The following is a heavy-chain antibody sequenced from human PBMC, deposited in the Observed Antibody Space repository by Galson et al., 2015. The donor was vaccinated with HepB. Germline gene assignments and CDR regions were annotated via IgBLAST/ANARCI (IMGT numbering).Heavy chain of an antibody. D-gene: IGHD3-3*01. V-gene: IGHV3-23*01. Sequence: SLRLSCAASGFTFSSYAMSWVRQAPGKGLEWVSAISGSGGSAYYADSVKGRFTISRDNSKNTLYLQMNSLRAEDTAVYYCAKDTRQYYDFWSGYSAYYYYGMDVWGQGTTVTVSS. CDR3: AKDTRQYYDFWSGYSAYYYYGMDV. CDR2: ISGSGGSA. CDR1: GFTFSSYA. J-gene: IGHJ6*02.